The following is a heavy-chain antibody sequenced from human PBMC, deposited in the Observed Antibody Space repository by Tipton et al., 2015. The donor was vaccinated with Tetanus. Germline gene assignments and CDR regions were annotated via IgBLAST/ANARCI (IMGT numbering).Heavy chain of an antibody. CDR3: ARRSVSARFDD. Sequence: TLSLICTVSGGSISTYHWNWIRQFPGKGLEWIGYIDYFGTTKYNPSLKSRVTISVDTSKNQFSLKLSSVTAADTAVYYCARRSVSARFDDWGQGTLVTVSS. D-gene: IGHD6-6*01. J-gene: IGHJ4*02. V-gene: IGHV4-59*12. CDR2: IDYFGTT. CDR1: GGSISTYH.